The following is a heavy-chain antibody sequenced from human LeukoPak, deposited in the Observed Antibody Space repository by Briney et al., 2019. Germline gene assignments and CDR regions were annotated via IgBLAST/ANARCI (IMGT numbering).Heavy chain of an antibody. D-gene: IGHD3-22*01. Sequence: SETLSLTCTVSGGSISTYYWTWLRQPPGKGLEWIGDIYYSGSTSYNPSLKSRVTISVDTSKNQFSLKLSSVTAADTAVYYCARYYYDSSSAWRYYDLWGRGSLVTVSS. J-gene: IGHJ2*01. V-gene: IGHV4-59*01. CDR1: GGSISTYY. CDR3: ARYYYDSSSAWRYYDL. CDR2: IYYSGST.